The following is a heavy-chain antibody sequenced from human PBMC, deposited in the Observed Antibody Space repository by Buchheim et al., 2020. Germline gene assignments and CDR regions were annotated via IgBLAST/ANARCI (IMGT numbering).Heavy chain of an antibody. Sequence: QVQLQESGPGLVKPSETLSLTCTVSGDSVSVGGYYWSWIRQPPGKGLEWIGYSHYRGSANYNPSLRSRVTISIDTSKNTFSLKLNSVTAADTAVYFCARRNLAAANWDYWGQG. CDR2: SHYRGSA. CDR3: ARRNLAAANWDY. J-gene: IGHJ4*02. D-gene: IGHD6-13*01. CDR1: GDSVSVGGYY. V-gene: IGHV4-61*08.